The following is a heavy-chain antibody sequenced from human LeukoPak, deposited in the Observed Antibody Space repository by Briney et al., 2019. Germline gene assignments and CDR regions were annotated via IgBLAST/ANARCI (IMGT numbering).Heavy chain of an antibody. CDR3: ARVSANYYDSSGYSRAIFDY. CDR1: GYTLTELS. Sequence: ASVKVSCKVSGYTLTELSMHWVRQAPGKGLEWMGGFDPEDGETIYAQKFQGRVTMTRDTSISTAYMELSRLRSDDTAVYYCARVSANYYDSSGYSRAIFDYWGQGTLVTVSS. CDR2: FDPEDGET. V-gene: IGHV1-24*01. D-gene: IGHD3-22*01. J-gene: IGHJ4*02.